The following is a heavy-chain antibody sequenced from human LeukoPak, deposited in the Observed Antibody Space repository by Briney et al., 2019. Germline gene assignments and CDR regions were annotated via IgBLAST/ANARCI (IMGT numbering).Heavy chain of an antibody. CDR2: INHSGST. Sequence: SETLSLTCAVYGGSFSGYYWSWIRQPPGKGPEWIGEINHSGSTNYNPSLKSRVTISVDTSKNQFSLKLSSVTAADTAVYYCARNRGFRYSSSWDAFDIWGQGTMVTVSS. CDR1: GGSFSGYY. J-gene: IGHJ3*02. D-gene: IGHD6-13*01. V-gene: IGHV4-34*01. CDR3: ARNRGFRYSSSWDAFDI.